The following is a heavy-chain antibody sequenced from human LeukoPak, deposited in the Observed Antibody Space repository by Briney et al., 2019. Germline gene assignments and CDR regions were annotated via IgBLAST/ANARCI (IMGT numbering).Heavy chain of an antibody. CDR1: GFTFGSYS. CDR2: ISTSSDYI. Sequence: GGSLRLSCAASGFTFGSYSMNWVRQAPGQGLEWVSSISTSSDYIYYADSVKGRFTISRDNAENSVFLQVNSLRAEDTAVYYCARGCSGGSCYDYWGQGTLVTVSS. D-gene: IGHD2-15*01. J-gene: IGHJ4*02. V-gene: IGHV3-21*01. CDR3: ARGCSGGSCYDY.